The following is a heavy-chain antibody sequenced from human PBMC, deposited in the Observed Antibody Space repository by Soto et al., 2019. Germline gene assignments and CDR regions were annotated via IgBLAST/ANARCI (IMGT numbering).Heavy chain of an antibody. CDR1: GYTFTRYG. J-gene: IGHJ4*02. CDR2: ISAYDGKT. CDR3: ARMVEGFAARTKYFDY. D-gene: IGHD2-15*01. Sequence: ASVKVSCKAPGYTFTRYGIIWVRQAPGQGLELMGWISAYDGKTNYAQKVQGRVSVTTDTSTSTAYMELSSLRSDDTAVYYCARMVEGFAARTKYFDYWGQGTLVTVSS. V-gene: IGHV1-18*01.